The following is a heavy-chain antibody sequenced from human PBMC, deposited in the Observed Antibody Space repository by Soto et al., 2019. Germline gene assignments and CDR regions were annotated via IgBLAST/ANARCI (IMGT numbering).Heavy chain of an antibody. Sequence: EVQLLESGGSLVQPGGSLRLSCAASGFSFSPYAMSWVRQAPGKGLEWVSSISGSGNKTYYADSVKGRFTISRDNSKDTLFLQMNGLSAEDTALYYCVRSRSYDMWGQGTMVTVSS. D-gene: IGHD4-17*01. V-gene: IGHV3-23*01. CDR3: VRSRSYDM. CDR1: GFSFSPYA. CDR2: ISGSGNKT. J-gene: IGHJ3*02.